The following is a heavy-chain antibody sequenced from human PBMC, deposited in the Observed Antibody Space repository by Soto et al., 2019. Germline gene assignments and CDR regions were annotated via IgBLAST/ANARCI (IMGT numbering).Heavy chain of an antibody. J-gene: IGHJ4*02. CDR1: GFTFSSYS. Sequence: QPGGSLRLSCVASGFTFSSYSINWIRQAPGKGPEWVSWISPAGNSVDYTDSVKGRFTISRDNAENSLYLEMNSLRDEDTAVYYCVRDHLWAFDYWGQGTLVTVSS. V-gene: IGHV3-48*02. CDR2: ISPAGNSV. D-gene: IGHD3-16*01. CDR3: VRDHLWAFDY.